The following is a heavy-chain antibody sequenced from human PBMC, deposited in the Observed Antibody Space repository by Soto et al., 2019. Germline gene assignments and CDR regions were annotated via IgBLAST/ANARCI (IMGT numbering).Heavy chain of an antibody. Sequence: SETLSLTCTVSGGSISSYYWSWIRQPPGKGLEWIGYIYYSGSTNYNPSLKSRVTISVDTSKNQFSLKLSSVTAADTAVYYCARGGYSSSSWYFDLWGGGTLVTVSS. CDR2: IYYSGST. CDR1: GGSISSYY. D-gene: IGHD6-6*01. J-gene: IGHJ2*01. V-gene: IGHV4-59*01. CDR3: ARGGYSSSSWYFDL.